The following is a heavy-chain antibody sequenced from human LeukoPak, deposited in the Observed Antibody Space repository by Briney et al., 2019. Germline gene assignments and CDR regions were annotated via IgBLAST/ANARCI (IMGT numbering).Heavy chain of an antibody. CDR1: GLSFSDYG. CDR3: ARVGVGIAYYYGMDV. V-gene: IGHV3-74*01. CDR2: VGSDGSST. Sequence: GGSLRLSCVVSGLSFSDYGMHWVRQAPGKGLVWVSRVGSDGSSTSYADSVKGRFTISRDNAKSTLYLQMNSLRVEDTAVYYCARVGVGIAYYYGMDVWGQGTTVTVSS. J-gene: IGHJ6*02. D-gene: IGHD2-21*01.